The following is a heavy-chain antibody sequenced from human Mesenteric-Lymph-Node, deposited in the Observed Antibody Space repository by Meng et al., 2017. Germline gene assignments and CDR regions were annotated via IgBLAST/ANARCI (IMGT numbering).Heavy chain of an antibody. CDR2: IYHGVNI. D-gene: IGHD3-10*01. J-gene: IGHJ5*02. Sequence: GSISVVPPRTLALPSPVSCDSITSGDYSWTWIRQPPGKGLELIGYIYHGVNIYYTPSLRSRVTISVDKSRNQFSLKLTSVSAADTAVYYCVRDTRRGGGWFDPWGQGTLVTVSS. CDR1: CDSITSGDYS. CDR3: VRDTRRGGGWFDP. V-gene: IGHV4-30-2*01.